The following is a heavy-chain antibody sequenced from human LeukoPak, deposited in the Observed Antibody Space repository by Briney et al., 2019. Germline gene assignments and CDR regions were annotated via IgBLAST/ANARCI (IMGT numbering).Heavy chain of an antibody. CDR1: GYTFTFYG. D-gene: IGHD3-22*01. J-gene: IGHJ4*02. V-gene: IGHV1-18*01. CDR3: ARCPASDYYDSSGCTYYFDY. Sequence: ASLTVSFTCSGYTFTFYGISWVRQAPGQGLEWMGWISVYNGNTNYAQKHQGRVTMTTATSTNTAYMEVRSLISDDTAVYYCARCPASDYYDSSGCTYYFDYWGQGTLVSVSS. CDR2: ISVYNGNT.